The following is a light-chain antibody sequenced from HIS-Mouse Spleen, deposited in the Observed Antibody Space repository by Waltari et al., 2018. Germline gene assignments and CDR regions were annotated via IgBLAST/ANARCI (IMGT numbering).Light chain of an antibody. V-gene: IGLV3-10*01. CDR2: EDS. J-gene: IGLJ2*01. CDR3: YSTDSSGNHSRV. Sequence: SYELTQPPSVSVSPGQTARITCSGDALPKKYASWYQQKSGQAPVLVIYEDSKRPSGIPERFSGSSSGTMATLTISGAQVEDEADYYCYSTDSSGNHSRVFGGGTKLTVL. CDR1: ALPKKY.